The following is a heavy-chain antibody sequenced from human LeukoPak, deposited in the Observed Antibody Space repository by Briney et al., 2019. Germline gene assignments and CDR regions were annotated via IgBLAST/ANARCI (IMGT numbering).Heavy chain of an antibody. CDR3: ARESLGSGWGPRPPYYHYMDV. J-gene: IGHJ6*03. CDR2: IYYSGST. D-gene: IGHD2-21*02. V-gene: IGHV4-39*07. Sequence: PSETLSLTCTVSGGSISSSSYYWGWIRQPPGKGLEWIGSIYYSGSTYYNPSLKSRVTISVDTSKSQFSLKLSSVTAADTAVYYCARESLGSGWGPRPPYYHYMDVWGKGTTVTVSS. CDR1: GGSISSSSYY.